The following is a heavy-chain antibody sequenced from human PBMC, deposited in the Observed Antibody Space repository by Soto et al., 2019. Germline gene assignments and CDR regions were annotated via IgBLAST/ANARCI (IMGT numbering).Heavy chain of an antibody. CDR1: GGSISSGGYY. CDR2: IYYSGST. J-gene: IGHJ4*02. CDR3: AREDSSSWPLRHFDY. Sequence: LSLTCTVSGGSISSGGYYWSWIRQHPGKGLEWIGYIYYSGSTYYNPSLKSRVTISVDTSKNQFSLKLSSVTAADTAVYYCAREDSSSWPLRHFDYWGQGTLVTVSS. V-gene: IGHV4-31*03. D-gene: IGHD6-13*01.